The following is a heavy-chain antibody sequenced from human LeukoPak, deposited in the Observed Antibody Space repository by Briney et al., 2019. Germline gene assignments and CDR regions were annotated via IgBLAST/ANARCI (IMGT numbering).Heavy chain of an antibody. CDR3: ARSLYYYGADAYDI. CDR2: IQSSGST. D-gene: IGHD3-10*01. V-gene: IGHV4-4*07. CDR1: GGSISSYY. Sequence: SETLSLTCTVSGGSISSYYWSWIRQPAGKGLEWIGRIQSSGSTEYNPSLKSRVAISIDTSKNQFSLKLSSVTAADTAVYYCARSLYYYGADAYDIWGQGTMVTVSS. J-gene: IGHJ3*02.